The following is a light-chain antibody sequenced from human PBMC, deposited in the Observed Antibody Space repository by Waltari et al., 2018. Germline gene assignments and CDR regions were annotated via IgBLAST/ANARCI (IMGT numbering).Light chain of an antibody. J-gene: IGLJ1*01. CDR1: TSNIGNNY. CDR3: VTWDDSLGGYYV. V-gene: IGLV1-47*01. Sequence: QSVLTQSPSASGTPGQSVAISWSGATSNIGNNYVYWYQQLPGTAPKLLIYRDSQRPSGVPDRFSGSKSGTSASLAISGLRSEDEADYYCVTWDDSLGGYYVFGTGTKVTVL. CDR2: RDS.